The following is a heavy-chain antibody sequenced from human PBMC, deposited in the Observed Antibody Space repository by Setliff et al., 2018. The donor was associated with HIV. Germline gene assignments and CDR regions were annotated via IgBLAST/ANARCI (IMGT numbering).Heavy chain of an antibody. D-gene: IGHD2-21*02. CDR2: IYSAGGT. CDR1: GFSVSSKY. CDR3: ATDSTSYCSGGCSGGYFDY. V-gene: IGHV3-53*01. Sequence: VGSLRLSCAASGFSVSSKYMAWVRQAPGKGLQWVSVIYSAGGTYYADSVKGRFTTSRDSSKNTLYLQMNSLRPEDTAVYYCATDSTSYCSGGCSGGYFDYWGQGTLVTVSS. J-gene: IGHJ4*02.